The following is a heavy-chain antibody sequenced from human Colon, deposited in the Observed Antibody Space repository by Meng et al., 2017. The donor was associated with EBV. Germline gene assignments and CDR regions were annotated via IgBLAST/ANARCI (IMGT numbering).Heavy chain of an antibody. J-gene: IGHJ4*02. CDR2: IYYTGST. V-gene: IGHV4-30-4*01. CDR1: GGAINSGDYY. CDR3: ARNYYFDY. Sequence: QLRLQGSGPGLVKPSQTLSLTCTVSGGAINSGDYYWSWIRQPPGKGLEWIGYIYYTGSTYYNPALKSRVTISMDTSKNQFSLRLSSVTAADTAVYYCARNYYFDYWGQGTLITVSS.